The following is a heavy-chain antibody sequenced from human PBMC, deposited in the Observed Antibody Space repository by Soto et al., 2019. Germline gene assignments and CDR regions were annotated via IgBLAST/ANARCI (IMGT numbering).Heavy chain of an antibody. J-gene: IGHJ5*01. Sequence: PGGSLRLSCVASGFSFSPYDMNWVRQAPGKGLEWVAGLTGSGDDTYYADSVKGRFTISRVNSKNILYLQMNNLRVDDTALYYCVRERKGYFDSWGQGTLVTVSS. CDR3: VRERKGYFDS. D-gene: IGHD2-2*01. V-gene: IGHV3-23*01. CDR2: LTGSGDDT. CDR1: GFSFSPYD.